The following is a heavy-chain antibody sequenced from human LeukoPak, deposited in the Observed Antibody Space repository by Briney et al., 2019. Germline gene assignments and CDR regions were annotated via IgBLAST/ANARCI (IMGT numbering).Heavy chain of an antibody. CDR2: ISSSSSYI. CDR1: GFTFSSYS. D-gene: IGHD6-13*01. CDR3: ASKAVAGTLSFDY. Sequence: GGSLRLSCAASGFTFSSYSMNWVRQAPGKGLEWVSSISSSSSYIYYADSVKGRFTISRDNAKNSLYLQMNSLRAEDTAVYYCASKAVAGTLSFDYWGPGTLVTVSS. V-gene: IGHV3-21*01. J-gene: IGHJ4*02.